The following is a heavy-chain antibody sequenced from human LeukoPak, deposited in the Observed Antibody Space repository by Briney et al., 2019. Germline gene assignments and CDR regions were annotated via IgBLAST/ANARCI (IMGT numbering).Heavy chain of an antibody. CDR3: ARSNWFDP. CDR2: INTDGSST. CDR1: GFTFSNYW. Sequence: GGSLRLSCAASGFTFSNYWMHWVRQAPGKGLFWVSRINTDGSSTNYADSVKGRFTISRDNAKNTLYMQMNSVRAEDAAVYHCARSNWFDPWGQGTLVTVSS. V-gene: IGHV3-74*01. J-gene: IGHJ5*02.